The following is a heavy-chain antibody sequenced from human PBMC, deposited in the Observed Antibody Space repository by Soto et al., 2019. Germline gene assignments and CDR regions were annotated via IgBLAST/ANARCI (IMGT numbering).Heavy chain of an antibody. CDR2: ISDSGGST. CDR1: GFTFSSYA. J-gene: IGHJ4*02. D-gene: IGHD6-13*01. V-gene: IGHV3-23*01. Sequence: GGSLRLSCAASGFTFSSYAMSWVRQAPGKGLERVPAISDSGGSTYYADSVKGRFTISRDNSKNTLYLQMNSLRAEDTAVYYCAKRGIASGDPIDYWGQGTLVTVSS. CDR3: AKRGIASGDPIDY.